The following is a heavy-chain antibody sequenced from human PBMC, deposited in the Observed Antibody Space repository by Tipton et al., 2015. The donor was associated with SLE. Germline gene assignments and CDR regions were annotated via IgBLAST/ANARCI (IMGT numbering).Heavy chain of an antibody. CDR1: GGSISSYY. Sequence: PGLVKPSETLSLTCTVSGGSISSYYWTWIRQPPGKGLEWIGDVHKSGTTNYNPSLKSRVTISLGTSTNQFSLRLSSVTAADTAVYFCTRHAGDYAYFDSWGQGTLVTVSS. D-gene: IGHD4-17*01. CDR2: VHKSGTT. V-gene: IGHV4-59*01. J-gene: IGHJ4*02. CDR3: TRHAGDYAYFDS.